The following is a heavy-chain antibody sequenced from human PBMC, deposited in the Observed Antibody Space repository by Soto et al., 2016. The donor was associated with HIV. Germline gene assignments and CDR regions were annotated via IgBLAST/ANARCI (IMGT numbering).Heavy chain of an antibody. CDR1: GYTLTELS. V-gene: IGHV1-24*01. J-gene: IGHJ6*03. Sequence: QVQLVQSGAEVKKPGASVKVSCKVSGYTLTELSIHWVRQAPGKGLEWMGGFDPEDGETMYAQKFQGRVTMTEDTSTDTAYMELSSLRSEGTAVYYCARDRGKSSNWRHRYYYLDVWGKGTTVTVSS. CDR3: ARDRGKSSNWRHRYYYLDV. D-gene: IGHD1-20*01. CDR2: FDPEDGET.